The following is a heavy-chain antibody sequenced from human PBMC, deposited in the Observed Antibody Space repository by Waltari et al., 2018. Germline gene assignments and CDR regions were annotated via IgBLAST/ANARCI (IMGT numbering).Heavy chain of an antibody. CDR3: ARDGHSYFYGSWSDY. J-gene: IGHJ4*02. CDR1: GISVSSYA. V-gene: IGHV3-30*01. Sequence: QVQLVESGGGVVQPGKSLTLSCEVSGISVSSYALHWVRQAPGKGLEWVAVMSVDGNNIYFADAVKGRFTINRDNSKNTLSLQMNSLTPEDTAIYYCARDGHSYFYGSWSDYWGQGTLVTVSS. CDR2: MSVDGNNI. D-gene: IGHD3-10*01.